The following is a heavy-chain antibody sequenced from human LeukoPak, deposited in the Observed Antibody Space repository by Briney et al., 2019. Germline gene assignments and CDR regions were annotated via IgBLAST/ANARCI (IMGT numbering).Heavy chain of an antibody. CDR1: GGSTSNYR. J-gene: IGHJ4*02. V-gene: IGHV4-59*01. CDR2: IYNSGST. Sequence: SETQSLPRTVSGGSTSNYRRSWIRQPPGKGLEWIGYIYNSGSTNYNPSLKSRVTISVDTSKNQFSLKLSSVTAADTAVYHCARRANWCCFDNRGKGLLFTVSS. D-gene: IGHD4/OR15-4a*01. CDR3: ARRANWCCFDN.